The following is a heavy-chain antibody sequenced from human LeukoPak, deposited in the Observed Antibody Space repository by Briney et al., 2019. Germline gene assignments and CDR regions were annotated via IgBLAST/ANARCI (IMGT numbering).Heavy chain of an antibody. J-gene: IGHJ4*02. V-gene: IGHV1-24*01. D-gene: IGHD4-17*01. CDR3: AADGGPTASVYDC. Sequence: ASVKVSCKVSGHSLIQLSILWVRQAPGKGGEGMGCLDRDDGEIIYAQKFQGRVTMTEDKSTDTAYMEVNSLTSEDTAVYYCAADGGPTASVYDCWGQGTLVTVSS. CDR2: LDRDDGEI. CDR1: GHSLIQLS.